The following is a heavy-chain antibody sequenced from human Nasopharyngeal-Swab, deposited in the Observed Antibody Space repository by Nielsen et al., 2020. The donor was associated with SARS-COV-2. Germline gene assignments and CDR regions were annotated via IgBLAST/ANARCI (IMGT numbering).Heavy chain of an antibody. CDR2: IKQDGSEK. CDR3: ARAQTTVVTHYYYYMDV. D-gene: IGHD4-23*01. CDR1: GFSFSSYW. J-gene: IGHJ6*03. V-gene: IGHV3-7*01. Sequence: GGSLRLSCAASGFSFSSYWMSWVRQAPGKGLEWVANIKQDGSEKYYVDSVKGRFTISRDNAKNSLYLQMNSLRAEDTAVYYCARAQTTVVTHYYYYMDVWGKGTTVTVSS.